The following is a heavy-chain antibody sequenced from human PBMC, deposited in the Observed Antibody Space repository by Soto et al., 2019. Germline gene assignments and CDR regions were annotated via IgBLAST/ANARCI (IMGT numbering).Heavy chain of an antibody. CDR2: IYYSGST. J-gene: IGHJ4*02. V-gene: IGHV4-59*01. CDR3: ARIVASGNYDFWSGYPYYFDY. Sequence: LSLTCTVSGGSISSYYWSWIRQPPGKGLEWIGYIYYSGSTNYNPSLKSRVTISVDTSKNQFSLKLSSVTAADTAVYYCARIVASGNYDFWSGYPYYFDYWGQGTLVTVSS. D-gene: IGHD3-3*01. CDR1: GGSISSYY.